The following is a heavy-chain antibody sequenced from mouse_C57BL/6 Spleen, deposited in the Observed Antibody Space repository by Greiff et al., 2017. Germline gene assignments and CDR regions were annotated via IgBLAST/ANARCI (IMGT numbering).Heavy chain of an antibody. Sequence: EVHLVESGGGLVKPGGSLKLSCAASGFTFSSYAMSWVRQTPERRLEWVATISDGGSYTYYPDYVKGRFTISRDNAKNNLYLQMSHLKSEDTAMYYCARDRRYDYGYAMDYWGQGTSVTVSS. D-gene: IGHD2-4*01. CDR2: ISDGGSYT. J-gene: IGHJ4*01. CDR3: ARDRRYDYGYAMDY. CDR1: GFTFSSYA. V-gene: IGHV5-4*01.